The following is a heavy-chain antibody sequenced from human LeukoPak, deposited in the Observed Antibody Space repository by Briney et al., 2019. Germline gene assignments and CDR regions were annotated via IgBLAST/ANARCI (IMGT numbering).Heavy chain of an antibody. V-gene: IGHV1-3*01. D-gene: IGHD3-22*01. Sequence: GASVKVSCKASGYTFTSYAMHWVRQAPGQRLEWMGWINAGNGNTKYSQKFQGRVTITRDTSASTAYMELSSLRSEDTAVYYCAKDDANYYDSSGQGDYWGQGTLVTVSS. CDR3: AKDDANYYDSSGQGDY. CDR1: GYTFTSYA. J-gene: IGHJ4*02. CDR2: INAGNGNT.